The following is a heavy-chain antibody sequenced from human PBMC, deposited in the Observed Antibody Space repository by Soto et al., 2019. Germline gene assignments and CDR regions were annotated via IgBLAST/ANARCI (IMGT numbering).Heavy chain of an antibody. V-gene: IGHV1-69*13. CDR1: GYTFTSYG. J-gene: IGHJ4*02. CDR3: ARESRYCSGGSCYFLPGIDY. D-gene: IGHD2-15*01. Sequence: GASVKVSCKASGYTFTSYGISWVRQAPGQGLEWMGWIIPIFGTANYAQKFQGRVTITADESTSTAYMELSSLRSEDTAVYYRARESRYCSGGSCYFLPGIDYWGQGTLVTVSS. CDR2: IIPIFGTA.